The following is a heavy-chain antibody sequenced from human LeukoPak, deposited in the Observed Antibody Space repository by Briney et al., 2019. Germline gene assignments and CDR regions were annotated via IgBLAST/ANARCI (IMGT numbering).Heavy chain of an antibody. CDR3: AKELVVRGYFDY. J-gene: IGHJ4*02. D-gene: IGHD2-15*01. Sequence: GGSLRLSCAASGFTFSSYGKHWVRQAPGKGLEWVAVISYDGSNKYYADSVKGRFTISRDNSKNTLYLQMNSLRAEDTAVYYCAKELVVRGYFDYWGQGTLVTVSS. CDR2: ISYDGSNK. V-gene: IGHV3-30*18. CDR1: GFTFSSYG.